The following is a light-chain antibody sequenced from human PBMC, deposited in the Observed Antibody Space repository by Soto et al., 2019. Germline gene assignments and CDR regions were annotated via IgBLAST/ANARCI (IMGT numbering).Light chain of an antibody. V-gene: IGKV3-15*01. Sequence: EIVMTQSPATLSVSPGERATLSCRASQSVSSNLDWYQQKPGQAPRLLIYGASTRATGIPARFSGSWSGTEFTLTISSLQSEDFAVYYCQQYNNWPHTFGQGTKLEIK. CDR2: GAS. J-gene: IGKJ2*01. CDR1: QSVSSN. CDR3: QQYNNWPHT.